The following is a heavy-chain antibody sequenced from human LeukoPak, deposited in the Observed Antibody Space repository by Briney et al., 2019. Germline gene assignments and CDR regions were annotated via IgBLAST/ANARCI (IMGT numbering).Heavy chain of an antibody. V-gene: IGHV1-8*01. CDR2: MNPNSGNT. D-gene: IGHD6-25*01. J-gene: IGHJ4*02. CDR1: GYTFTSYD. CDR3: ARDRSLSGGDFDY. Sequence: ASVKVSCKASGYTFTSYDINWVRQATGQGLEWMRWMNPNSGNTGYAQKFQGRVTMTRNTSISTAYMELSSLRSEDTAVYYCARDRSLSGGDFDYWGQGTLVTVSS.